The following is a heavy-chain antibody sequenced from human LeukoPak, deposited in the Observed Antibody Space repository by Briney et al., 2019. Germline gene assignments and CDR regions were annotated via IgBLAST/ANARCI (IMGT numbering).Heavy chain of an antibody. V-gene: IGHV3-7*01. CDR1: RITFTYW. CDR3: ASSFSDDFWSGHF. D-gene: IGHD3-3*01. J-gene: IGHJ4*02. Sequence: GGSLRLSCAASRITFTYWMSWVRQAPGKGLEWVANIKQDGSEKYYVDSVKGRFTISRDNAKKSLFLQMNSLRAQYTAVYYCASSFSDDFWSGHFWGQGTLVTVSS. CDR2: IKQDGSEK.